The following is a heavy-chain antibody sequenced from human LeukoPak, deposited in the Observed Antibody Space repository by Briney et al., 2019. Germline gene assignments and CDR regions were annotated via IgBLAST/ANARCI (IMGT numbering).Heavy chain of an antibody. J-gene: IGHJ4*02. CDR3: AKAPTKTAMVSAY. CDR1: GFTFSSYG. D-gene: IGHD5-18*01. CDR2: ISYDGSNK. Sequence: GRSLRLSCAASGFTFSSYGMHGVREAPGKGLEWVAVISYDGSNKYYADSVKGRFTISRDNSKNTLYLQMNSLRAEDTAVYYCAKAPTKTAMVSAYWGQGTLVTVSS. V-gene: IGHV3-30*18.